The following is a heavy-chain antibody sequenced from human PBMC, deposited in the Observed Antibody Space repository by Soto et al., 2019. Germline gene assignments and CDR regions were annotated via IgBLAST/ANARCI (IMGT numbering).Heavy chain of an antibody. CDR2: TSAYNGNT. CDR3: ARDREGTTVMSYYYYYGMDV. Sequence: ASVKVSCKASGYTFTSYGISWVRQAPGQGLEWMGWTSAYNGNTNYAQKLQGRVTMTTDTSTSTAYMELRSLRSDDTAVYYCARDREGTTVMSYYYYYGMDVWGQGTTVTVSS. V-gene: IGHV1-18*04. D-gene: IGHD4-4*01. CDR1: GYTFTSYG. J-gene: IGHJ6*02.